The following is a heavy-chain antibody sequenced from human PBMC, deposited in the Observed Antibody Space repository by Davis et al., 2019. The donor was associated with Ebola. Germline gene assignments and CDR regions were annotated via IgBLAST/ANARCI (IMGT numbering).Heavy chain of an antibody. CDR3: AGTKYYYYGMDV. D-gene: IGHD2-2*01. CDR2: IDPSDSYT. V-gene: IGHV5-10-1*01. J-gene: IGHJ6*02. CDR1: RYSFTDYW. Sequence: GESLKISCQGSRYSFTDYWISWVRQMPGKGLEWMGRIDPSDSYTNYSPSFQGHVTISADKSISTAYLQWSSLKASDTAMYYCAGTKYYYYGMDVWGQGTTVTVSS.